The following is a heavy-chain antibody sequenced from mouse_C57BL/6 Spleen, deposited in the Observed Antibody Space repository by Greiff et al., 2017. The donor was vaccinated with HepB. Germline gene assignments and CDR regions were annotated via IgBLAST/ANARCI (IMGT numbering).Heavy chain of an antibody. D-gene: IGHD1-1*01. J-gene: IGHJ2*01. CDR1: GFSFNTYA. CDR2: IRSKSNNYAT. V-gene: IGHV10-1*01. CDR3: VGHYYGSFDD. Sequence: EVQLVESGGGLVQPQGSLKLSCAASGFSFNTYAMNWVRQAPGKGLEWVARIRSKSNNYATYYADSVKDRFTISRDDSESMLYLQMNNLKTEDTAMYYCVGHYYGSFDDWGKVTTLTVSS.